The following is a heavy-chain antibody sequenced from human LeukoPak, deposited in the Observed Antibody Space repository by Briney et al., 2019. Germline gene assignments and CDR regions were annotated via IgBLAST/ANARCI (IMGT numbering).Heavy chain of an antibody. CDR3: ARVASGDGYNYFLDY. CDR1: GVSISSSSYY. Sequence: SETLSLTCTVSGVSISSSSYYWGWIRQPPGKGLEWIGSIYYSGSTYYNPSLKSRVTISVDTSKNQFSLKLSSVTAADTAVYYCARVASGDGYNYFLDYWGQGTLVTVSS. CDR2: IYYSGST. J-gene: IGHJ4*02. D-gene: IGHD5-24*01. V-gene: IGHV4-39*07.